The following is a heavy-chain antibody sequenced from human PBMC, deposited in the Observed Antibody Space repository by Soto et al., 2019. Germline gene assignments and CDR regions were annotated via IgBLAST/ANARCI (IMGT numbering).Heavy chain of an antibody. CDR1: GLTFSSYS. CDR3: ARDYPFSYYYDSSGYLY. D-gene: IGHD3-22*01. V-gene: IGHV3-48*02. CDR2: ISSSSSTI. Sequence: PGEYLRLSCAASGLTFSSYSMNWVRQAPGKGLEWVSYISSSSSTIYYADSVKGRFTISRDNAKNSLYLQMNSLRDEDTAVYYCARDYPFSYYYDSSGYLYWGQGT. J-gene: IGHJ4*02.